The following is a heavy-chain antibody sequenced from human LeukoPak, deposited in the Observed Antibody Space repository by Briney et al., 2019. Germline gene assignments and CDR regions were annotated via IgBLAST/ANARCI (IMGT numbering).Heavy chain of an antibody. CDR2: IWYDGSKR. D-gene: IGHD4-11*01. Sequence: GGSLRLSCAASGFMFGNYVMHWVRQAPGQGLEWVALIWYDGSKRYYADSVKGRFTVSRDNSENTLYLQMNSLRADDTAVYYCARGLQPPVLYGMDVWGQGTTVTVSS. CDR3: ARGLQPPVLYGMDV. CDR1: GFMFGNYV. J-gene: IGHJ6*02. V-gene: IGHV3-33*01.